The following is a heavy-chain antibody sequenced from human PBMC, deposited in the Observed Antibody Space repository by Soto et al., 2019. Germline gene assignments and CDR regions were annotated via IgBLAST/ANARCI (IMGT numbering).Heavy chain of an antibody. Sequence: GESLRLSCAASGFSFSSYVMQWVRQAPGKGLEWVAVISYDGSDKHYADSVKGRFTVSRDNSKNTLYLQMNSLRPEDTAVYFCAKEPGTYFYYYGMDVWGQGTTVTVSS. CDR2: ISYDGSDK. V-gene: IGHV3-30*18. CDR3: AKEPGTYFYYYGMDV. CDR1: GFSFSSYV. J-gene: IGHJ6*02. D-gene: IGHD1-26*01.